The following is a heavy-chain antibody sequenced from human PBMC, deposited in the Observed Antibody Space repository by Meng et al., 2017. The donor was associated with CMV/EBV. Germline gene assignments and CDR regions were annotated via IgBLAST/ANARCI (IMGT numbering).Heavy chain of an antibody. D-gene: IGHD3-10*01. J-gene: IGHJ4*02. Sequence: GESLKISCAASGFTFSSYAMSWVRQAPGKGLEWVSVIYSGGSSTYYADSVKGRFTISRDNSKNTLYLQMNSLRAEDTAVYYCARDLIGARNFDYWGQGTLVTVSS. V-gene: IGHV3-23*03. CDR1: GFTFSSYA. CDR2: IYSGGSST. CDR3: ARDLIGARNFDY.